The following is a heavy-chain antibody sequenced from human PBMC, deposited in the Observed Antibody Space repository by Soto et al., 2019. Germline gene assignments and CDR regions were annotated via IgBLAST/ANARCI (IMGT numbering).Heavy chain of an antibody. Sequence: QVQLVQSGAEVKKPGSSVKVSCKASGGTFSSYTISWVRQAPGQGLEWMGRIIPILGIANYAQKFQGRVTVTADKSTSTAYTERRRLRSDDAAVEYSVGGGSYGEFPYSDYWGQGTLVTASS. CDR3: VGGGSYGEFPYSDY. D-gene: IGHD3-10*01. CDR1: GGTFSSYT. CDR2: IIPILGIA. V-gene: IGHV1-69*02. J-gene: IGHJ4*02.